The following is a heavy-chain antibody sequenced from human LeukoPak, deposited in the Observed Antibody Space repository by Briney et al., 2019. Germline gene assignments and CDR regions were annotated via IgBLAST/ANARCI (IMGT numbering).Heavy chain of an antibody. CDR2: ISYDGSNK. CDR1: GFTFSSYA. Sequence: GGSLRLSCAASGFTFSSYAMHWVRQAPGKGLEWVAVISYDGSNKYYADSVKGRFTISRDNSKNTLYLQMNSLRAEDTAVYYCARVWADYYDVHLDYWGQGTLVTVSS. J-gene: IGHJ4*02. CDR3: ARVWADYYDVHLDY. V-gene: IGHV3-30-3*01. D-gene: IGHD3-22*01.